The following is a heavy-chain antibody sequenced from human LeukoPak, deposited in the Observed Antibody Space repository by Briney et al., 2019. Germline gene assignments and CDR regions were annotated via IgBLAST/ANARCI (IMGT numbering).Heavy chain of an antibody. D-gene: IGHD6-13*01. Sequence: SETLSLTCAVYGGSFSGYYWRWIRQPPGKGLEWIGEINHSGSTNYNPSLKGRVTISVDTSKNQFSLKLSSVTAADTAVYYCARGCGVGHYSSSWYQVPPRKYYFDYWGQGTLVTVSS. J-gene: IGHJ4*02. V-gene: IGHV4-34*01. CDR2: INHSGST. CDR3: ARGCGVGHYSSSWYQVPPRKYYFDY. CDR1: GGSFSGYY.